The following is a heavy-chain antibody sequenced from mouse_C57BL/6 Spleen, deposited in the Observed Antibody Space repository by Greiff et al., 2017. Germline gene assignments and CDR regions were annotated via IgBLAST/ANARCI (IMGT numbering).Heavy chain of an antibody. CDR1: GYTFTSYW. J-gene: IGHJ4*01. CDR2: IHPNSGST. D-gene: IGHD1-1*01. CDR3: ASALRYGSSYAMDY. Sequence: QVQLQQPGAELVKPGASVKLSCKASGYTFTSYWMHWVKQRPGQGLEWIGMIHPNSGSTNYNEKFKSKATLTVDKSSSTAYMQLSSLTSEDSAVYYCASALRYGSSYAMDYWGQGTSVTVSS. V-gene: IGHV1-64*01.